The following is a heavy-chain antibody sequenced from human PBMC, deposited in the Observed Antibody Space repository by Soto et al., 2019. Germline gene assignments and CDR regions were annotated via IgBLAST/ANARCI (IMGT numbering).Heavy chain of an antibody. V-gene: IGHV3-23*01. CDR2: ISGSGGST. Sequence: EVQLLESGGGLVQPGGSLRLSCAASGFTFSSYAMSWVRQAPGKGLEWVSAISGSGGSTYYADSVKGRFTIPRDHSKNTLSLQMSGVRAEDTAVYYCAKEGAPLVYYYGSGSYYHYWGQGTLVTVSS. D-gene: IGHD3-10*01. J-gene: IGHJ4*02. CDR1: GFTFSSYA. CDR3: AKEGAPLVYYYGSGSYYHY.